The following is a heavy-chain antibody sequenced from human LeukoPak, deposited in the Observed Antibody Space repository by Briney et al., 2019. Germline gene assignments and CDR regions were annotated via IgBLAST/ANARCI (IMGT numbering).Heavy chain of an antibody. Sequence: GGSLRLSCAASGFTFSSYWMHWVRQAPGKGLEWVSGVSWNSVSMVYADSVKGRFTISRDNAKNSLFLQMNSLRAEDTALYYCAKDGWSFPQYYFDYWGQGTLVTVSS. CDR2: VSWNSVSM. D-gene: IGHD3-10*01. CDR3: AKDGWSFPQYYFDY. CDR1: GFTFSSYW. J-gene: IGHJ4*02. V-gene: IGHV3-9*01.